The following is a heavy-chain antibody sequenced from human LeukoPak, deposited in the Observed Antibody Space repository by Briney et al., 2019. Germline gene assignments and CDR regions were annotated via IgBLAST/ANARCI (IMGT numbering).Heavy chain of an antibody. CDR1: GGSISSYY. J-gene: IGHJ4*02. D-gene: IGHD6-19*01. Sequence: KPSETLSLTCTVSGGSISSYYWSWIRQPPGKGLEWIGCLYHSGTTNYNPSLKCRVTISVDTSKSQLSLNLNSVTAADTAVYYCAGGGQWLAFDYWGLGSLVTVSS. CDR2: LYHSGTT. CDR3: AGGGQWLAFDY. V-gene: IGHV4-59*08.